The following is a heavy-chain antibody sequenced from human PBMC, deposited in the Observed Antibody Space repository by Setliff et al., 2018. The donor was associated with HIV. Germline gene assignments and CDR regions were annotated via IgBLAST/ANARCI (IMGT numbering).Heavy chain of an antibody. CDR1: GFAFDNYC. Sequence: GGSLRLSCAASGFAFDNYCMTWVRQAPGKGLEWVSAIGGSTGSTYYADSVKGRFTISTDNSKNTLYLQMNSLRAEDTAVYCCAKAPGWLFLSHYWGQGTLVTVSS. CDR2: IGGSTGST. V-gene: IGHV3-23*01. CDR3: AKAPGWLFLSHY. J-gene: IGHJ4*02. D-gene: IGHD3-22*01.